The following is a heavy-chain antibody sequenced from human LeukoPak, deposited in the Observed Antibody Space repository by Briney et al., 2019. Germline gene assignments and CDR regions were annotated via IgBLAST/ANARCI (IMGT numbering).Heavy chain of an antibody. CDR3: TPVVGDVVFTNAY. Sequence: GGSLRLSCAASGFSLSGSAMHWVRQASGKGLEWVGRIRSKPHNYATAYAASVKGRFTLSRDDSENTAFLQMNSLRTEDTAVYYCTPVVGDVVFTNAYWGQGTLVTVSS. CDR2: IRSKPHNYAT. V-gene: IGHV3-73*01. CDR1: GFSLSGSA. D-gene: IGHD2-21*01. J-gene: IGHJ4*02.